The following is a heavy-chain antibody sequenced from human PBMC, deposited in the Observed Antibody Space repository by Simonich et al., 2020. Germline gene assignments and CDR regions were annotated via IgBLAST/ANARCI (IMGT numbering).Heavy chain of an antibody. Sequence: QVQLVQSGAEVKKPGASVKVSCTASGYTFTGYYMHWVRQAPGQGLEGMGRINPNGGGTNYAQKFQGRVTMTRDTANSKAYRELSRLRSDDTAVYYCARELKGVPVGWGSQIDIWGQGTMVTVSS. J-gene: IGHJ3*02. CDR2: INPNGGGT. CDR1: GYTFTGYY. V-gene: IGHV1-2*06. D-gene: IGHD6-19*01. CDR3: ARELKGVPVGWGSQIDI.